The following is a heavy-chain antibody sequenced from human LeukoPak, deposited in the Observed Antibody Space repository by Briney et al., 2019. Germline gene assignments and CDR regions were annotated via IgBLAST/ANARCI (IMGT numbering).Heavy chain of an antibody. Sequence: GSVRLSCKASGYTFSGYHMNWVRQAPGQGLEWMGLINPNSGDTTYAQKFQAIVTMTRYTSISTAYMELSSLRSDDTAVYYCAIDYCTSTICLFDYWGQGTLVTVSS. V-gene: IGHV1-2*06. CDR3: AIDYCTSTICLFDY. D-gene: IGHD2-2*01. CDR2: INPNSGDT. J-gene: IGHJ4*02. CDR1: GYTFSGYH.